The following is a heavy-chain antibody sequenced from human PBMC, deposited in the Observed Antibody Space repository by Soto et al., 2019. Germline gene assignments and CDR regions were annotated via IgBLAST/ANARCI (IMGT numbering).Heavy chain of an antibody. D-gene: IGHD2-2*01. V-gene: IGHV3-33*01. J-gene: IGHJ4*02. CDR3: ARGYCSSTSCYD. CDR2: IWYDGSNK. Sequence: QVQLVESGGGVVQPGRSLRLSCAASGFTFSSYGMHWVRQAPGKGLEWVAVIWYDGSNKYYADSVKGRFTISRDNSKNTLYLQMNSLRAEDTAVYYCARGYCSSTSCYDWGQGTLVTVSS. CDR1: GFTFSSYG.